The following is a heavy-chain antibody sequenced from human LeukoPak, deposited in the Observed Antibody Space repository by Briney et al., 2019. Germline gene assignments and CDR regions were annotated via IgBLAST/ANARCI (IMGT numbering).Heavy chain of an antibody. J-gene: IGHJ1*01. CDR2: IYTSGST. V-gene: IGHV4-61*02. CDR1: GGSISSGSYY. CDR3: ARDGVYDSSGYFPEYFQH. Sequence: PSETLSLTCTVSGGSISSGSYYWSWIRQPAGKGLEWIGRIYTSGSTNYNPSLKSRVTISVDTSKNQFSLKLSSVTAADTAVYYCARDGVYDSSGYFPEYFQHWGQGTLVTVYS. D-gene: IGHD3-22*01.